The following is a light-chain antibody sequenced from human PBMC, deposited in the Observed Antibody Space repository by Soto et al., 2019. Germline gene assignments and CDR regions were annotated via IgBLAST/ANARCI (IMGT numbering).Light chain of an antibody. J-gene: IGKJ2*01. V-gene: IGKV1-5*01. CDR3: QEYKSAT. Sequence: DIQMTQSPSTLSASVGDRVTITCRASQSISDWLAWYQQIQGRAPKLPIYDGSTLQSGVPSRFSGSGSGTELILTISSLQHDDSATYYCQEYKSATFGQGTKLQIK. CDR2: DGS. CDR1: QSISDW.